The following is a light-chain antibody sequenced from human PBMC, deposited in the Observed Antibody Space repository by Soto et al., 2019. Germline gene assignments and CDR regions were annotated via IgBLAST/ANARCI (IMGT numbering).Light chain of an antibody. CDR2: AAS. CDR3: QHLHAYPIT. J-gene: IGKJ5*01. V-gene: IGKV1-9*01. Sequence: IQLTQSPSSLSASVGDRVTITCRASQGISSYLAWYQQKPGKAPELLIYAASTLQSGVPSRFSGSGSGTDFTLTIDSLQPEDFATYYCQHLHAYPITFGQGTRLEIK. CDR1: QGISSY.